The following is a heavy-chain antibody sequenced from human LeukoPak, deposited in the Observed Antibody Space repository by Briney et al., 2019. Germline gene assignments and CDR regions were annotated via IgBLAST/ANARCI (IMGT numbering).Heavy chain of an antibody. J-gene: IGHJ4*02. CDR1: GGTFSSYA. D-gene: IGHD5-24*01. V-gene: IGHV1-69*04. CDR2: IIPILGIA. CDR3: ARGGYNALQVGFDY. Sequence: ASVKVSCKASGGTFSSYAISWVRQAPGQGLEWMGRIIPILGIANYAQKFQGRVTITADKSTSTAYVELSSLRSEDTAVYYCARGGYNALQVGFDYWGQGTLVTVSS.